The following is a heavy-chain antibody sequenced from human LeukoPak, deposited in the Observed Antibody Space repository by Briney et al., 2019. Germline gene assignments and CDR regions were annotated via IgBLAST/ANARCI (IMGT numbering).Heavy chain of an antibody. D-gene: IGHD3-16*02. J-gene: IGHJ4*02. CDR2: IYYSGST. Sequence: SETLSLTCTVSVGSISSYYWSWVRQPPGEGLEWIGYIYYSGSTNYNPSLKSQVTISVDTSKTQSSLKLSSVTAADTAVYYCARDLGYDYVWGSYRLDYWGQGTLVTVSS. CDR3: ARDLGYDYVWGSYRLDY. V-gene: IGHV4-59*12. CDR1: VGSISSYY.